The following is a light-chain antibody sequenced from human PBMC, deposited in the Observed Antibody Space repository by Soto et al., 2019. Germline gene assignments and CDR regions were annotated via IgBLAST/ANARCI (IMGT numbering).Light chain of an antibody. CDR2: EGS. CDR3: CSYAGSSV. V-gene: IGLV2-23*01. CDR1: SSDVGSYNL. Sequence: QSVRTQPASVSGSPGQSITISCTGTSSDVGSYNLVSWYQQHPGKAPKLMIYEGSKRPSGVSNRFSGSKSGNTASLTISGLQAEDEADYYCCSYAGSSVFGTGTKVTVL. J-gene: IGLJ1*01.